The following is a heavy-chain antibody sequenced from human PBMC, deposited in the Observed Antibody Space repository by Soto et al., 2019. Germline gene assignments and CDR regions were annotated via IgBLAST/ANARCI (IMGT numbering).Heavy chain of an antibody. Sequence: QVQLVQSGAEVKKPGSSVKVSCKASGGTFSSYAISWVRQAPGQGLEWMGGIIPIFGTANYAQKFQGRVTITADESTSTAYMELSSLRSEDTAVLYCPRGRWEHFDRIYYFDYWGQGTLVTVSS. CDR1: GGTFSSYA. D-gene: IGHD1-26*01. J-gene: IGHJ4*02. CDR3: PRGRWEHFDRIYYFDY. V-gene: IGHV1-69*01. CDR2: IIPIFGTA.